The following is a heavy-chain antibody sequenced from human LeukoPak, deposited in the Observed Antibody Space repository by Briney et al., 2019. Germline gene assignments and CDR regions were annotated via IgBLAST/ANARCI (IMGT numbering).Heavy chain of an antibody. CDR2: ISSSSSYT. D-gene: IGHD3-10*01. Sequence: GGSLRLSCAASRFTFSDYYMSWIRQAPGKGLEWVSYISSSSSYTNYADSVKGRFTISRDNAKNSLYLQMNSLRAEDTAVYYCARHTSGGPRRSWFDPWGQGTLVTVSS. CDR3: ARHTSGGPRRSWFDP. V-gene: IGHV3-11*06. J-gene: IGHJ5*02. CDR1: RFTFSDYY.